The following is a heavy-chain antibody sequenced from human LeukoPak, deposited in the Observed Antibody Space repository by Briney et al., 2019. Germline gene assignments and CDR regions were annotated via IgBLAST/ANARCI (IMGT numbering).Heavy chain of an antibody. Sequence: PGGSLRLSCAASGFTFSSYAMSWVRQAPGKGLEWVSAISGSGGSTYYADSVKGRFTISRDNSKNTLYLQMNSLRAEDTAVYYCARLINGVVGAIFWFDPWGQGTLVTVSS. V-gene: IGHV3-23*01. D-gene: IGHD1-26*01. CDR1: GFTFSSYA. J-gene: IGHJ5*02. CDR3: ARLINGVVGAIFWFDP. CDR2: ISGSGGST.